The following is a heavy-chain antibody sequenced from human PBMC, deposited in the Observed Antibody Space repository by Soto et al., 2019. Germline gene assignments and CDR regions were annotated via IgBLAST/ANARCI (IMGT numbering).Heavy chain of an antibody. CDR2: IYPGDSDT. Sequence: PGESLKISCKGSGYSFTSYWIGWVRQMPGKGLEWMGIIYPGDSDTRYSPSFQGQVTISADKSISTAYLQWSSLKASDTAMYYCARHVSYYYGSGSYYQHLYFAYWGQGTLVTVSS. V-gene: IGHV5-51*01. D-gene: IGHD3-10*01. CDR3: ARHVSYYYGSGSYYQHLYFAY. CDR1: GYSFTSYW. J-gene: IGHJ4*02.